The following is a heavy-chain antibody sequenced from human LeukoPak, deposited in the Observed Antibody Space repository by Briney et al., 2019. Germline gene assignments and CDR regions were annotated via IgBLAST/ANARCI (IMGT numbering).Heavy chain of an antibody. D-gene: IGHD2-15*01. CDR2: IIPILGIA. V-gene: IGHV1-69*02. Sequence: GASVKVSCKASGGTFSSYTISWVRQAPGQGLEWMGRIIPILGIANYAQKFQGRVTITADKSTSTAYMELSSLRSEDTAGYYCARSCGILVIDYWGQGTLVTVSS. J-gene: IGHJ4*02. CDR1: GGTFSSYT. CDR3: ARSCGILVIDY.